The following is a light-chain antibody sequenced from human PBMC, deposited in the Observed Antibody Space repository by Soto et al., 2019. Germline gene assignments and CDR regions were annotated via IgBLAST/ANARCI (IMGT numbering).Light chain of an antibody. J-gene: IGKJ5*01. CDR3: QQYNSYPIT. Sequence: DIQMTQSPSTPSATVSDRVTIPCRASQSISSWLAWYQQKPGKAPKLLIYDASNLESGVPSRFSGSGSGTEFTLTISSLQPDDFATYYCQQYNSYPITFGQGTRLE. CDR2: DAS. CDR1: QSISSW. V-gene: IGKV1-5*01.